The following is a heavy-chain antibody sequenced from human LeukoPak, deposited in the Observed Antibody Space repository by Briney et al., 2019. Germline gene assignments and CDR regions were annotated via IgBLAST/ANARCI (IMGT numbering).Heavy chain of an antibody. D-gene: IGHD3-10*01. J-gene: IGHJ4*02. CDR3: ARGREGYYGSGSYYY. V-gene: IGHV4-59*01. CDR1: GGSISSYY. Sequence: PSETLSLTCTVSGGSISSYYWTWIRQPPGKGLEWIGYIYYSGSTSYNPSLKGRVTISVDSSKNQFSLGLNSVTAADTAVYYCARGREGYYGSGSYYYWGQGTLVTVSS. CDR2: IYYSGST.